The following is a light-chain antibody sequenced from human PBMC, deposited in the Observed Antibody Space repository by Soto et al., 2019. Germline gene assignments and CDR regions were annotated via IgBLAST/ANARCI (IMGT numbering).Light chain of an antibody. CDR2: DAS. V-gene: IGKV1-33*01. CDR1: QDISNY. CDR3: QQYDKLPLGT. Sequence: DIQMTQSPSSLSASVGDRVTITCQASQDISNYLNWYQQKPGKAPNVLIYDASNLETGVPSRFSGSGSGTDFTFTISSLQPEDIATYYCQQYDKLPLGTFGPGTKVDIK. J-gene: IGKJ3*01.